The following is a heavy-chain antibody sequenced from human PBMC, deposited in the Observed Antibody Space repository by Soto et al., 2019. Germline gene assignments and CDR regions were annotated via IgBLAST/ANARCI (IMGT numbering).Heavy chain of an antibody. CDR2: AHHSGRT. V-gene: IGHV4-4*02. D-gene: IGHD1-1*01. J-gene: IGHJ4*02. CDR3: ARHLATTGTKGFTY. CDR1: SDSISSNSW. Sequence: QVQLQESGPGLVRPSGTLSLTCAVSSDSISSNSWWSWVRQPPGKGLEWIGEAHHSGRTNYDPSLKSRVTISVDKSNNQFSLKLNSVTAAATAVYYCARHLATTGTKGFTYWGLGTLVTVSS.